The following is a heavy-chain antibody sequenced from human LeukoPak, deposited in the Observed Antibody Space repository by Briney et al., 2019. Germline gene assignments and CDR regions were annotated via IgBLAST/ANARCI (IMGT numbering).Heavy chain of an antibody. D-gene: IGHD3-3*01. CDR1: GFTFSSYW. CDR2: IKQDGSEK. CDR3: AREAEKVLQFLEWPRFPPYGMDV. V-gene: IGHV3-7*01. Sequence: GGSLRLSCAASGFTFSSYWMSWVRQAPGKGLEWVANIKQDGSEKYYVDSVKGRFTISRDNAKNSLYLQMNSLRAEDTAVYYCAREAEKVLQFLEWPRFPPYGMDVWGQGTTVTVSS. J-gene: IGHJ6*02.